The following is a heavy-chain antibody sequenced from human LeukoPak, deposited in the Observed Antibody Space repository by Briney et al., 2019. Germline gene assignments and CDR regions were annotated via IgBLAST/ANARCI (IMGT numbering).Heavy chain of an antibody. D-gene: IGHD3-9*01. V-gene: IGHV1-24*01. CDR2: FDPEDGET. Sequence: ASVKVSCKASGYTFTGYYMHWVRQAPGKGLEWMGGFDPEDGETIYAQKFQGRVTMTEDTSTDTAYMELSSLRSEDTAVYYCATRWYFDWSFDYWGQGTLVTVSS. CDR1: GYTFTGYY. CDR3: ATRWYFDWSFDY. J-gene: IGHJ4*02.